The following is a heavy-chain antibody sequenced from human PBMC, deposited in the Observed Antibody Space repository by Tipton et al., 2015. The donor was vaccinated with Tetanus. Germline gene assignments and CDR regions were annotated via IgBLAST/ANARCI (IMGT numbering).Heavy chain of an antibody. D-gene: IGHD6-19*01. Sequence: TLSLTCTVSGGSISSSSYYWGWIRQPPGKGLEWIGSIYYSGSTYYNPSLKSRVTISVDTSKNQFSLKLSSVTAADTAVYYCARDQVAGTDDYYYYGMDVWGQGTTVTVSS. CDR2: IYYSGST. CDR3: ARDQVAGTDDYYYYGMDV. V-gene: IGHV4-39*01. CDR1: GGSISSSSYY. J-gene: IGHJ6*02.